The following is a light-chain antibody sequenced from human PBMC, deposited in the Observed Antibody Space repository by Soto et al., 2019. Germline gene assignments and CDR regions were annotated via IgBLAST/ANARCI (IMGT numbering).Light chain of an antibody. CDR2: GAS. CDR3: QQYNSWPPS. J-gene: IGKJ2*01. CDR1: QSISSD. Sequence: ETVLTQSPAILSVSLGERATFSCRASQSISSDLAWYQQKPGQVPRLLIYGASTRATGIPARFSGSGSGTEFTLTISGLQSEDFAVYHCQQYNSWPPSFGQGTKLEI. V-gene: IGKV3-15*01.